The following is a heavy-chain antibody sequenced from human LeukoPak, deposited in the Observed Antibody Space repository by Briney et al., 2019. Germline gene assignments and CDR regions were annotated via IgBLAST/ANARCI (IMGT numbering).Heavy chain of an antibody. CDR3: ARDFVAMVRGVLPDY. CDR1: GHRYSAQW. J-gene: IGHJ4*02. D-gene: IGHD3-10*01. CDR2: ITPNGSEK. V-gene: IGHV3-7*01. Sequence: GGSLRLSCAASGHRYSAQWKPWARQAGGGAGVEVAYITPNGSEKYSVDSVKGRFTITRDNAKNSLYLQMNSLRAEDTAVYYCARDFVAMVRGVLPDYWGQGTLVTVSS.